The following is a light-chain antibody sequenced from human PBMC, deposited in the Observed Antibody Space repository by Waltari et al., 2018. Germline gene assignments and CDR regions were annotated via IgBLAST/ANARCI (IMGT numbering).Light chain of an antibody. V-gene: IGLV2-23*01. CDR1: SSDGGSYNL. CDR3: CSYAGGDTYV. CDR2: GGS. Sequence: QSALTQPASVSGSPGQSITISCTGTSSDGGSYNLVSWYQQHPGKPPKLMLFGGSQRPSGVSNRFSGSKSGNTASLTISGLQAEDEADYYCCSYAGGDTYVFGTGTKVTVL. J-gene: IGLJ1*01.